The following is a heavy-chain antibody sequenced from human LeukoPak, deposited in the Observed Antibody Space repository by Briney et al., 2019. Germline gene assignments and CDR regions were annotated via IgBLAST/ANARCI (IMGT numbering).Heavy chain of an antibody. V-gene: IGHV4-34*01. J-gene: IGHJ4*01. D-gene: IGHD5-18*01. CDR1: GGSFSGYY. Sequence: PSETLSLTCAVYGGSFSGYYWSWIRQPPGKGLEWIREINHSGSTNYNPSLKSRVTISVDTSKNQFSLKLSSVTAADTAVYYCARVLTPGYSYGYDYWGHGTLVTVSS. CDR3: ARVLTPGYSYGYDY. CDR2: INHSGST.